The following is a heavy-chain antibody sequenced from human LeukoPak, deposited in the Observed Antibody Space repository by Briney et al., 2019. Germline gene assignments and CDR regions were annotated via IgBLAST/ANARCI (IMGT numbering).Heavy chain of an antibody. CDR1: GYIFTDYY. Sequence: ASMKVSCNASGYIFTDYYMHWVRQAPGQGLEWMGWIDPNSGGTNYAQNFQGRVTMTRDTSINTAYMEVTRLRSDDTAIYYCARSGRADKNRNYDSYYYYMDVWGKGTTVTVSS. V-gene: IGHV1-2*02. CDR2: IDPNSGGT. CDR3: ARSGRADKNRNYDSYYYYMDV. D-gene: IGHD1-7*01. J-gene: IGHJ6*03.